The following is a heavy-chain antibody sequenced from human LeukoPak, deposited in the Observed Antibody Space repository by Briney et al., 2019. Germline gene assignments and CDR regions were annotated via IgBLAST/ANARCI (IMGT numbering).Heavy chain of an antibody. CDR1: GFTFTTYW. CDR3: ATSAQWYFDL. CDR2: ISGSGGST. V-gene: IGHV3-23*01. J-gene: IGHJ2*01. Sequence: PGGSLRLSCAASGFTFTTYWMHWVRQAPGKGLEWVSAISGSGGSTYYADSVKGRFTISRDNSKNTLYLQMNSLRAEDTAVYYCATSAQWYFDLWGRGTLVTVSS.